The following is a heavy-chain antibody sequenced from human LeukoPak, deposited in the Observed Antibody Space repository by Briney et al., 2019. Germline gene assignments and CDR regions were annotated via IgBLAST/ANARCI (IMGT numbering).Heavy chain of an antibody. D-gene: IGHD6-6*01. CDR1: GGSFSGYY. Sequence: PSETLSLTCAVYGGSFSGYYWSWIRQPPGKGLEWIGEINHSGSTNYNPSLESRVTISVDTSKNQFSLKLSSVTAADTAVYYCARGRRVGNRPFDYWGQGTLVTVSS. CDR2: INHSGST. V-gene: IGHV4-34*01. J-gene: IGHJ4*02. CDR3: ARGRRVGNRPFDY.